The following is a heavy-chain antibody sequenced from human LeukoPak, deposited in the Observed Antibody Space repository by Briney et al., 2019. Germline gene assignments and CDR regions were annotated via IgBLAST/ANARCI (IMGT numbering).Heavy chain of an antibody. D-gene: IGHD3-22*01. CDR1: GYTFTGYY. CDR3: ARDSSGPRPDQLDY. CDR2: INPNSGGT. V-gene: IGHV1-2*02. Sequence: ASVKVSCKASGYTFTGYYMHWVRQAPGQGLERMGWINPNSGGTNYAQKFQGRVTMTRDTSISTAYMELSRLRSDDTAVYYCARDSSGPRPDQLDYWGQGTLVTVSS. J-gene: IGHJ4*02.